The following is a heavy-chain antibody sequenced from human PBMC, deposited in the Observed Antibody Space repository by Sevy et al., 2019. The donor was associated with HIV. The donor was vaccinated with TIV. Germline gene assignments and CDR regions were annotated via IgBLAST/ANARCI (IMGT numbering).Heavy chain of an antibody. V-gene: IGHV3-23*01. CDR1: GFTFTNYG. CDR3: AKEWTLLSDWYGEFDY. D-gene: IGHD6-19*01. Sequence: GGSLRLSCAASGFTFTNYGMHWVRQAPGKGLEWVSGISNSGANTYYAYSVRGRFTVSRDNSKNTVYLQLNSLRADDTAIYYCAKEWTLLSDWYGEFDYWGQGTLVTVSS. J-gene: IGHJ4*02. CDR2: ISNSGANT.